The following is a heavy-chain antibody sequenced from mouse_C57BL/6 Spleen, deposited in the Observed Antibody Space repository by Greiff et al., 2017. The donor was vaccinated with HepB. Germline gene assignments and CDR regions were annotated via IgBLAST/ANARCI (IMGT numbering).Heavy chain of an antibody. Sequence: QVQLQQPGAELVRPGSSVKLSCKASGYTFTSYWMPWVKQRPIQGLEWIGNIDPSDSDTHYNQKFKDKATVTVDKSSSTAYMQLSSLTSEDSAVYSCARWNDDGGFAYWGQGTLVTVS. D-gene: IGHD2-4*01. CDR1: GYTFTSYW. CDR2: IDPSDSDT. CDR3: ARWNDDGGFAY. J-gene: IGHJ3*01. V-gene: IGHV1-52*01.